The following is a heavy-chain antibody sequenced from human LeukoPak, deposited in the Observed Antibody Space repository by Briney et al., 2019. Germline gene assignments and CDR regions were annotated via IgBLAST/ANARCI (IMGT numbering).Heavy chain of an antibody. CDR3: AKDQSSGQVVGATPGDY. CDR1: GYSFSSYA. Sequence: GESLKISCKGSGYSFSSYAMSWVRQAPGKGLEWVSAISGSGGSTYYADSVKGRFTISRDNSKNTLYLQMNSLRAEDTAVYYCAKDQSSGQVVGATPGDYWGQGTLVTVSS. V-gene: IGHV3-23*01. CDR2: ISGSGGST. J-gene: IGHJ4*02. D-gene: IGHD1-26*01.